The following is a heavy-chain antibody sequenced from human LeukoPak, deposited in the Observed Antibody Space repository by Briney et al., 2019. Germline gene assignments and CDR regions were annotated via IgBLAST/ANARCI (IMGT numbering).Heavy chain of an antibody. D-gene: IGHD1-7*01. CDR3: ARDSRITGTTWNY. Sequence: SVKGSCKASGYTFTRYGFRWVRQAPAQGLEGMGWISGYNGNTNYAQKLQGRVTMTTDTSTSTAYMELRSLRSDDTAVYYCARDSRITGTTWNYWGQGTLVTVS. J-gene: IGHJ4*02. V-gene: IGHV1-18*01. CDR1: GYTFTRYG. CDR2: ISGYNGNT.